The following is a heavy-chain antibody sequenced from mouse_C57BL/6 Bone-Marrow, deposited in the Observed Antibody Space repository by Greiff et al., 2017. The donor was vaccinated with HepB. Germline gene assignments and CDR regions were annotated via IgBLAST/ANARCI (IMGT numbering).Heavy chain of an antibody. CDR1: GYTFTSYW. J-gene: IGHJ1*03. D-gene: IGHD2-1*01. Sequence: QVQLQQPGAELVKPGASVKMSCKASGYTFTSYWITWVKRRPGQGLEWIGDIYPGSGSTNYNEKFKSKATLTVDTSSSTAYMQLSSLTSEDSAVYYCARDFYYGNHGYFDVWGTGTTVTVSS. V-gene: IGHV1-55*01. CDR2: IYPGSGST. CDR3: ARDFYYGNHGYFDV.